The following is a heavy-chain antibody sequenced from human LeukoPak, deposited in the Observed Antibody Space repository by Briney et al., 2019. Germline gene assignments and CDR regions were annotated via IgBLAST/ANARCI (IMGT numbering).Heavy chain of an antibody. D-gene: IGHD3-16*01. J-gene: IGHJ6*02. V-gene: IGHV3-23*01. CDR3: ARDPGGYYGMDV. CDR1: GFTFSSYA. Sequence: GGSLRLSCAASGFTFSSYAMSWVRQAPGKGLEWVSAISGSGGSTYYADSVKGRFTISRDNAKNTLYLQMNSLRAEDTAVYYCARDPGGYYGMDVWGQGTTVTVSS. CDR2: ISGSGGST.